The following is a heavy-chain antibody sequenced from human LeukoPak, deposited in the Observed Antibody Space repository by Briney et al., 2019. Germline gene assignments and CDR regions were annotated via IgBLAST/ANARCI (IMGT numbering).Heavy chain of an antibody. CDR2: ISGSGSYI. J-gene: IGHJ4*02. CDR1: GFTFSDYS. CDR3: VRERFHGSGAPKFDF. Sequence: GGSLRLSCAASGFTFSDYSMNGVRQTPRKGLEWVSCISGSGSYIYYADSVKGRFTISRDNAKNSLHLQVNSLRAEDTAVYYCVRERFHGSGAPKFDFWGQGTLVTVSS. V-gene: IGHV3-21*06. D-gene: IGHD3-10*01.